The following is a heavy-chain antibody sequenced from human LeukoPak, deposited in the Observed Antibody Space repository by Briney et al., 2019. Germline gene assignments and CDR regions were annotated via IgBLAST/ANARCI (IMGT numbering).Heavy chain of an antibody. CDR2: ISAYNGNT. Sequence: GASVKVSCKASGYTFTSYGISWVRQAPGQGLEWMGWISAYNGNTNYAQKLQGRVTMTTDTSTSTAYMELRSLRSDDTAVYYCARVDYYDSSGYYYAYYYYMDVWGKGTTVTISS. V-gene: IGHV1-18*01. CDR3: ARVDYYDSSGYYYAYYYYMDV. D-gene: IGHD3-22*01. J-gene: IGHJ6*03. CDR1: GYTFTSYG.